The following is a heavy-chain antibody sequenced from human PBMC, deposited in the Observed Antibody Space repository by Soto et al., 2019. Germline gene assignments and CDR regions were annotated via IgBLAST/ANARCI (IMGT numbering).Heavy chain of an antibody. Sequence: PGGSLRLSCAASGFTVSNNYMSWVRQAPGKGLEWVAVIYSGGNTYYADSVKGRFTISRDNSKNMLYLQMNSLRAEDTAVYYCARAMITFGGVIGTLGYWGQGTLVTVS. D-gene: IGHD3-16*02. CDR1: GFTVSNNY. V-gene: IGHV3-66*01. CDR2: IYSGGNT. J-gene: IGHJ4*02. CDR3: ARAMITFGGVIGTLGY.